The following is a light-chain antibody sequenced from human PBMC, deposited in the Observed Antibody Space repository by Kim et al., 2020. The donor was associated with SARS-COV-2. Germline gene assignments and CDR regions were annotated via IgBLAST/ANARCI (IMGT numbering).Light chain of an antibody. Sequence: QSALTQPASVSGSPGQSITISCTGTSSDVGGYNYVSWYQQHPGKAPKLMIYDVSKQPSGVSNRFSGSKSGNTASLTISGLQAEDEADYYCSSYTSSSPYVFGTGTKVTVL. V-gene: IGLV2-14*01. CDR2: DVS. CDR1: SSDVGGYNY. J-gene: IGLJ1*01. CDR3: SSYTSSSPYV.